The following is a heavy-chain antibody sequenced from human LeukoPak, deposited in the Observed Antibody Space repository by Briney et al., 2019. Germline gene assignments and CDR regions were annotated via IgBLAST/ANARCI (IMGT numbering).Heavy chain of an antibody. CDR2: IIPIFGTA. CDR1: GGTFSSYA. Sequence: SVKVSCKASGGTFSSYAISWVRQAPGQGLEWMGGIIPIFGTANYAQKFQGRVTVTTDESTSTAYMELSSLRSEDTAVYYCARAHYGSGSYYNSFFDYWGQGTLVTVSS. J-gene: IGHJ4*02. V-gene: IGHV1-69*05. D-gene: IGHD3-10*01. CDR3: ARAHYGSGSYYNSFFDY.